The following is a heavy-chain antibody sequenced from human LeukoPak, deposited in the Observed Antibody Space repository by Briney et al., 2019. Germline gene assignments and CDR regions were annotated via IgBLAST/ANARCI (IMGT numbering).Heavy chain of an antibody. CDR2: MNPSGST. J-gene: IGHJ6*03. CDR1: GASISNYY. V-gene: IGHV4-34*01. CDR3: ARGRQDVTMIVVVMTAVSYYLDV. D-gene: IGHD3-22*01. Sequence: SETLSLTCTVSGASISNYYWSWIRQTPEKGLEWIGEMNPSGSTNYNPSLKSRVTISVDTSKNQFSLELSSVTAADTPVYYCARGRQDVTMIVVVMTAVSYYLDVWGKGTTVTVS.